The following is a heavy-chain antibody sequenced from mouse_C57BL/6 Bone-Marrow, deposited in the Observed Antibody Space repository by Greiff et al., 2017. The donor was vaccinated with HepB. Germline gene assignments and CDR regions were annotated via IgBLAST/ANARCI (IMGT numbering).Heavy chain of an antibody. CDR2: IDPENGDT. D-gene: IGHD2-3*01. Sequence: EVKLMESGAELVRPGASVKLSCTASGFNIKDDYMHWVKQRPEQGLEWIGWIDPENGDTEYASKFQGKATITADTSSNTAYLQLSSLTSEDTAVYYCTLYDGYYAWFAYWGQGTLVTVSA. CDR3: TLYDGYYAWFAY. V-gene: IGHV14-4*01. CDR1: GFNIKDDY. J-gene: IGHJ3*01.